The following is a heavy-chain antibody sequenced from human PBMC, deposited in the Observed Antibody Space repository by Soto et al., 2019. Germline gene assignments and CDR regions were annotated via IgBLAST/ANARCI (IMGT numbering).Heavy chain of an antibody. CDR2: IYYSGST. J-gene: IGHJ5*02. Sequence: PSETLSLTCTVSGGSVSSGSYYGSWIRQPPGKGLEWSGYIYYSGSTNYNPSLKSRVTISVDTSKNQFSLKLSSVTAADTAVYYCARERRYCSRTSCHVYWFDPWGQGTLVTLSS. CDR3: ARERRYCSRTSCHVYWFDP. V-gene: IGHV4-61*01. D-gene: IGHD2-2*01. CDR1: GGSVSSGSYY.